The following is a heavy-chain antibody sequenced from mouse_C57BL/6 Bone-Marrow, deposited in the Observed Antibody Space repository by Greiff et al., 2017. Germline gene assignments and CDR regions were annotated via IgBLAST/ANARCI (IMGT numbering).Heavy chain of an antibody. CDR1: GFNIKDDY. V-gene: IGHV14-4*01. CDR3: TTWAVGFDV. Sequence: VQLQQSGAELVRPGASVKLSCTASGFNIKDDYMHWVKQRPEQGLEWIGWIDPENGDTEYASKFQGKATITADTSSNTAYPQLSSLTSKDTAVYYCTTWAVGFDVWGTGTTVTVSS. D-gene: IGHD1-1*01. CDR2: IDPENGDT. J-gene: IGHJ1*03.